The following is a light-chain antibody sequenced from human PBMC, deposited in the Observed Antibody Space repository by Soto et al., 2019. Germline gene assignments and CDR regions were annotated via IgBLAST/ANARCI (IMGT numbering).Light chain of an antibody. J-gene: IGKJ1*01. CDR3: LQHNSYPQT. V-gene: IGKV1-17*01. CDR1: QGIRDA. CDR2: AAS. Sequence: DLQMPPSPSSLSASVGDGVTITCRASQGIRDALGWYQQKPGKAPKRLIYAASSLQSGVPSRFSGSGSGTEFTHTISSLQPEDFATYYCLQHNSYPQTFGQGTKVEIQ.